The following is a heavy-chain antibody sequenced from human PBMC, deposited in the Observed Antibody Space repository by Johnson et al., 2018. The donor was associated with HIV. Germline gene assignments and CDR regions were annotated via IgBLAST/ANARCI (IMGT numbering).Heavy chain of an antibody. J-gene: IGHJ3*02. CDR3: AKGIYDFWSGYYAFDI. D-gene: IGHD3-3*01. Sequence: VQLVESGGGLVQPGGSLRLSCAASGFTFSSYAMNWVRQAPGKGLEWVSGISGSGGSTYYADAVKGRFTISRDNSKNTLYLQMNSLRVEDTAVYYCAKGIYDFWSGYYAFDIWGQGTMVTVSS. V-gene: IGHV3-23*04. CDR1: GFTFSSYA. CDR2: ISGSGGST.